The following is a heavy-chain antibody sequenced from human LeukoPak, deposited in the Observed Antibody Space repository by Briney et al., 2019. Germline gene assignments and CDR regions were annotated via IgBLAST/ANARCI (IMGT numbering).Heavy chain of an antibody. J-gene: IGHJ4*02. CDR2: INPNNGGT. D-gene: IGHD5-18*01. CDR1: GYTFTGYY. Sequence: ASVKVSCKASGYTFTGYYVHWVRQAPGQGLEWMGWINPNNGGTNYAQKFQGRVTMTRDTSISTAYMELNRLRSDDTAVYYCARDPYSNYFDYWGQGTLVTVSS. CDR3: ARDPYSNYFDY. V-gene: IGHV1-2*02.